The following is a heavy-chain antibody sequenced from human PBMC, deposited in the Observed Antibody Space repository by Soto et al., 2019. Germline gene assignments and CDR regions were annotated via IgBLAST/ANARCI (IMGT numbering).Heavy chain of an antibody. CDR2: ISWDGGST. D-gene: IGHD5-18*01. V-gene: IGHV3-43*01. CDR3: AKDCGYSYGYDYYGMDV. CDR1: GFTFDDYT. J-gene: IGHJ6*02. Sequence: RRLSCAASGFTFDDYTMHWVRQAPGKGLEWVSLISWDGGSTYYADSVKGRFTISRDNSKNSLYLQMNSLRTEDTALYYCAKDCGYSYGYDYYGMDVWGQGTTVTVSS.